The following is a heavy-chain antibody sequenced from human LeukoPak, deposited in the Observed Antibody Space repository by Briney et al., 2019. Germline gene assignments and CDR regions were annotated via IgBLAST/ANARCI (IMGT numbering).Heavy chain of an antibody. Sequence: PSETLSLTCTVSGGSISNYWWSWIRQPPGKGLEWIGYVFDSGGTNYNPSLKSRVTISVDTSKKQFSLKLSSVTAADTAVYYCARGNSSSWNYFDYWGQGTLVTVSS. V-gene: IGHV4-59*01. D-gene: IGHD6-13*01. J-gene: IGHJ4*02. CDR2: VFDSGGT. CDR1: GGSISNYW. CDR3: ARGNSSSWNYFDY.